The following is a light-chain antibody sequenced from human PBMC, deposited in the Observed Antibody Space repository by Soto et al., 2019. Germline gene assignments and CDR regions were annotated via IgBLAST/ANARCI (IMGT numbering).Light chain of an antibody. V-gene: IGKV3D-15*01. CDR2: ASS. J-gene: IGKJ4*01. CDR1: QTVASN. CDR3: QQYYHWGLS. Sequence: VMTKSPANLSVSPGEGVTLFCRASQTVASNIACSQVKPAQPPRLLIYASSTRATGIPATFSGSGSGTQFSLTISSLQSEVSAVYYCQQYYHWGLSFGGGTKV.